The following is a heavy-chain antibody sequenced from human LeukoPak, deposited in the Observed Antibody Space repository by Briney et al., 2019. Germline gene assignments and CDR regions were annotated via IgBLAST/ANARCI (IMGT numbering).Heavy chain of an antibody. Sequence: PGESLKISCKGSGYSFTSYWIGWVRQMPGKGLKWMGIIYPGDSDARYSPSFQGQVTISADKSISTAYLQWSSLKASDTAMYYCARRYYYGSGSYVHFDYWGQGTLVTVSS. CDR1: GYSFTSYW. V-gene: IGHV5-51*01. J-gene: IGHJ4*02. CDR3: ARRYYYGSGSYVHFDY. D-gene: IGHD3-10*01. CDR2: IYPGDSDA.